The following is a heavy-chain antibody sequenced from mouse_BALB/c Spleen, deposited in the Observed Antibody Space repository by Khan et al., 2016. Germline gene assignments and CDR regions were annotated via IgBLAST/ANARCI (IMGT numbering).Heavy chain of an antibody. Sequence: VQLKQSGAELVKPGASVKLSCTASGFNIKDTYMHWVKQRPEQGLEWIGRIDPANGNTKYDPKFQGKATITADTSSNTAYLQLSSLTSEDTAVYYCARGGGGYDYFDYWGQGTTLTVSS. J-gene: IGHJ2*01. D-gene: IGHD2-2*01. CDR2: IDPANGNT. CDR3: ARGGGGYDYFDY. V-gene: IGHV14-3*02. CDR1: GFNIKDTY.